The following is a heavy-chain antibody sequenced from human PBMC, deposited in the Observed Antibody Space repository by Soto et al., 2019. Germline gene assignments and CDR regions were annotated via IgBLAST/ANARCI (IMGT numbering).Heavy chain of an antibody. CDR1: GGTFSSYA. Sequence: QVQLVQSGAEVKKPGSSVKVSCKASGGTFSSYAIIWVRQAPGQGLEWMGGIIPIFGTANYAQKFQGRVTITADESTSTAYMELSSLRSEDTAVYYCARVTELYRDGYNHFDYWGQGTLVTVSS. J-gene: IGHJ4*02. V-gene: IGHV1-69*12. CDR3: ARVTELYRDGYNHFDY. CDR2: IIPIFGTA. D-gene: IGHD5-12*01.